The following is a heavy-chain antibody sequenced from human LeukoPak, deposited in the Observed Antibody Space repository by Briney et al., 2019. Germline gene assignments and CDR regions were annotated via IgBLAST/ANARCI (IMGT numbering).Heavy chain of an antibody. J-gene: IGHJ6*03. Sequence: PGGSLRLSCAASGFTFDDYAMHWVRQAPGKGLGWVSGISWNSNTIGYADSVKGRFTIFRDNAKNSLYLQMNSLRAEDTALYYCARVGSTYYMDVWGKGTTVTISS. CDR1: GFTFDDYA. D-gene: IGHD2-2*03. CDR3: ARVGSTYYMDV. CDR2: ISWNSNTI. V-gene: IGHV3-9*01.